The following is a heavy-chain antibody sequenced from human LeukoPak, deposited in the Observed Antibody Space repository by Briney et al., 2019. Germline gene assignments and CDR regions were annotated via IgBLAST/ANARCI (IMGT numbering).Heavy chain of an antibody. J-gene: IGHJ4*02. D-gene: IGHD6-6*01. Sequence: ASVKVSCKASGYTFTGYYMHWVRQAPGQGLEWMGWINPNSGGTNYAQKFQGRVPMTRDTSISTAYMELSRLRSDDTAVYYCARGPYSNSYLDYWGQGTLVTVSS. CDR3: ARGPYSNSYLDY. CDR2: INPNSGGT. CDR1: GYTFTGYY. V-gene: IGHV1-2*02.